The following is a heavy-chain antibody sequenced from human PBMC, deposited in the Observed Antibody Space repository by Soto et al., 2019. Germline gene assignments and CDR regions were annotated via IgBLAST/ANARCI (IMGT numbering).Heavy chain of an antibody. CDR1: GYTFTSYG. J-gene: IGHJ4*02. CDR2: ISAYNDNT. CDR3: ARDQGVVGTTREIDY. Sequence: QVQLVQSGAEVKKPGASVKLSCKTSGYTFTSYGISWVRQAPGQGLEWMGWISAYNDNTNYAQKLQDRVTMTTDTPTSTSYMELRSLTSDDTAVYYCARDQGVVGTTREIDYWGQGTLVTVSS. D-gene: IGHD1-26*01. V-gene: IGHV1-18*01.